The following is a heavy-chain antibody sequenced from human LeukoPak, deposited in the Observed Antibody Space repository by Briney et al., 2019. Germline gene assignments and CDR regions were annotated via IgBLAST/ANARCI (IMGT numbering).Heavy chain of an antibody. CDR3: ARAVRIQLWLLFDY. CDR1: GFTFSSYE. J-gene: IGHJ4*01. D-gene: IGHD5-18*01. V-gene: IGHV3-48*03. Sequence: GGSLRLSCAASGFTFSSYEMNWVRQAPGKGLEWVSYISSSGSTIYYADSVKGRFTISRDNAKNSLYLQMNSLRAEDTAVYYCARAVRIQLWLLFDYWGQEPWSLSPQ. CDR2: ISSSGSTI.